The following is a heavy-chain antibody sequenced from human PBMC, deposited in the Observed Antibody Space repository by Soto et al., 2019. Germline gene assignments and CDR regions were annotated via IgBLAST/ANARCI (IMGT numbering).Heavy chain of an antibody. CDR3: ASISCSGGSCHLYYGMDV. D-gene: IGHD2-15*01. CDR2: IIPILGIA. CDR1: GGTFSSYT. J-gene: IGHJ6*02. V-gene: IGHV1-69*02. Sequence: GASVKVSCKASGGTFSSYTISWVRQAHGQGLEWMGRIIPILGIANYAQKFQGRVTITADKSTSTAYMELSSLRSEDTAVYYCASISCSGGSCHLYYGMDVWGQGTTVTVSS.